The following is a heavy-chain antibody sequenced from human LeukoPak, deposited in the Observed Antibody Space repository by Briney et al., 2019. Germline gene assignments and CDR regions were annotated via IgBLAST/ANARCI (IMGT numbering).Heavy chain of an antibody. CDR3: AKGSRGYFDWLLYFDY. D-gene: IGHD3-9*01. CDR2: VSSSGSTI. V-gene: IGHV3-48*03. J-gene: IGHJ4*02. CDR1: GFTVSSNE. Sequence: GGSLRLSCAASGFTVSSNEMSWVRQAPGKGLEWVSYVSSSGSTIYYADSVKGRFTISRDNAKNSLYLQMNSLRAEDTAVYYCAKGSRGYFDWLLYFDYWGQGTLVTVSS.